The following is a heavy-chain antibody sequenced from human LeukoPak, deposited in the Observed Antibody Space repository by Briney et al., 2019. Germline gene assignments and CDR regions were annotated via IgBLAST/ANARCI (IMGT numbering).Heavy chain of an antibody. V-gene: IGHV3-7*01. CDR2: IKVDGSEK. CDR1: GFTFSRYW. J-gene: IGHJ3*02. Sequence: GGSLRLSCAVSGFTFSRYWMTWVRQAPGKGLEWVANIKVDGSEKYYVDAVKGRFTISRDNAKDSLYLQMNSLRAEDTALYYCVREGRNAFDIWGQGTMVTVSS. CDR3: VREGRNAFDI.